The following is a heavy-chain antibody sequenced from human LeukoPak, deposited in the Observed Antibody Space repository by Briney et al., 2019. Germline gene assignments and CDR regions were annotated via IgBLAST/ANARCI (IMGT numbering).Heavy chain of an antibody. CDR3: ARERFGEGHYYYYGMDV. J-gene: IGHJ6*04. Sequence: SVKVSCKASGGTFSSYAISWVRQAPGQGLEWMGRIIPIFGIANYAQKFQGRVTITADKSTSPAYMELSSLRSEDTAVYYCARERFGEGHYYYYGMDVWGKGTTVTVSS. CDR1: GGTFSSYA. D-gene: IGHD3-10*01. CDR2: IIPIFGIA. V-gene: IGHV1-69*04.